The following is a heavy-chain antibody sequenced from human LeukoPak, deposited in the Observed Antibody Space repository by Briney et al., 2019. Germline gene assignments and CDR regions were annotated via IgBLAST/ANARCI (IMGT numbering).Heavy chain of an antibody. CDR1: GFTFSSYG. V-gene: IGHV3-30*02. J-gene: IGHJ4*02. Sequence: PGGSLRLSCAASGFTFSSYGMHWVRQAPGKGLEWVAFIRYDGSNKYYVDSVKGRFTISRDNSKNTLYLQMNSLRAEDTAVYYCARDWGLYCTNGVCHPGSAVDYWGQGTLVTVSS. CDR2: IRYDGSNK. D-gene: IGHD2-8*01. CDR3: ARDWGLYCTNGVCHPGSAVDY.